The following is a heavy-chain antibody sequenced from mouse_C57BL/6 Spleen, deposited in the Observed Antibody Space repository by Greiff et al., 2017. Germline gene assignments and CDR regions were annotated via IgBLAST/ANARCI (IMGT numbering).Heavy chain of an antibody. Sequence: QVQLQQPGAELVKPGASVKMSCQASGYTFPSSWITWVKQRPGQGLEWIGDIYPGSGSTNYNEKFKSKATLTVDTSSSPAYMPLSILTSEDSAVYYCERSVWLAYWGQGTLVTASA. CDR3: ERSVWLAY. CDR1: GYTFPSSW. V-gene: IGHV1-55*01. CDR2: IYPGSGST. J-gene: IGHJ3*01.